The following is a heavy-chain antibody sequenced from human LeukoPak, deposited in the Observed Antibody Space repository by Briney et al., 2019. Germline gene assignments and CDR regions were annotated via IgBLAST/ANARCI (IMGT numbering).Heavy chain of an antibody. CDR2: INHSGST. J-gene: IGHJ4*02. CDR3: ARSGIEEYYYGSGSYFGEFDY. Sequence: PSETLSLTFAVHGGSFSGSYWSWIRQPPGKGLEWIGEINHSGSTNYNPSLKSRVTISVDTSKNQFSLKLSSVTAADTAVYYRARSGIEEYYYGSGSYFGEFDYWGQGTLVTVSS. CDR1: GGSFSGSY. D-gene: IGHD3-10*01. V-gene: IGHV4-34*01.